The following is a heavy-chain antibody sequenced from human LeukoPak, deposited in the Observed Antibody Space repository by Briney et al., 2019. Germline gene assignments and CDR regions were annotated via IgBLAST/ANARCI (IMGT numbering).Heavy chain of an antibody. CDR1: GYTFTSYD. V-gene: IGHV1-8*01. D-gene: IGHD2-15*01. CDR2: MNPNSGNT. Sequence: ASVKVSCKASGYTFTSYDINWVRQATGQGLEWMGWMNPNSGNTGYAQKFQGRVTMTRNTSISTAYMELSRLRSDDTAVYYCAREQYCSGGSCPDYWGQGTLVTVSS. J-gene: IGHJ4*02. CDR3: AREQYCSGGSCPDY.